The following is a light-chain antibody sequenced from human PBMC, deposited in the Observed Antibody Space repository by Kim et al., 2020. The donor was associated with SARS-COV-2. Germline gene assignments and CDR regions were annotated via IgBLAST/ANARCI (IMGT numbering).Light chain of an antibody. Sequence: SSELTQDPAVSVPLGQTVKITCQGDSLRNYFASWYQQQPGQAPVLVMFGKNNRPSGIPDRFSGSGSGNLSSLTITETRAEDEADYYCCSRDSHGNGRVFGPGTKVTVL. CDR3: CSRDSHGNGRV. J-gene: IGLJ1*01. CDR1: SLRNYF. CDR2: GKN. V-gene: IGLV3-19*01.